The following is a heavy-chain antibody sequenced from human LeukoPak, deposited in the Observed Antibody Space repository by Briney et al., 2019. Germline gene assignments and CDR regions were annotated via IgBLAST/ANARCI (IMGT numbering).Heavy chain of an antibody. CDR1: GYTFTGYF. CDR2: INPNSGGT. V-gene: IGHV1-2*02. D-gene: IGHD4-17*01. CDR3: ARGSDGDYVGAATFQH. J-gene: IGHJ1*01. Sequence: ASVKVSCKPSGYTFTGYFMHWARQAPGQGLEWMGWINPNSGGTNYAQKFQGRVTMTRDTSISTAYIDLSRLTSDDTAVYYCARGSDGDYVGAATFQHWGQGTLVTVSS.